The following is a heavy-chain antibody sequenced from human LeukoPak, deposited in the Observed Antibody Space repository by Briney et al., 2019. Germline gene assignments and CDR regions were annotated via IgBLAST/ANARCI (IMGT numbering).Heavy chain of an antibody. V-gene: IGHV1-69*06. CDR1: GYTFTSYG. CDR2: IIPIFDTP. J-gene: IGHJ4*02. Sequence: GASVKVSCKASGYTFTSYGISWVRQAPGQGLEWMGGIIPIFDTPNYAQKFQGRVTITADKSTSTAYMELSSLRSEDTAVYFCARGFSGPATPYFDYWGQGTLVTVSS. CDR3: ARGFSGPATPYFDY. D-gene: IGHD2-15*01.